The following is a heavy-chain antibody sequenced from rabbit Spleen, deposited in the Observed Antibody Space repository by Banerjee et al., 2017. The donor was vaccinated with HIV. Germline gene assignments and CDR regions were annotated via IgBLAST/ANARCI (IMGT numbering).Heavy chain of an antibody. V-gene: IGHV1S40*01. CDR3: ARDTGSSFSSYGMDL. J-gene: IGHJ6*01. Sequence: QSLEESGGDLVKPGASLTLTCIASGVSFSGNSYMCWVRQAPGKGLEWIVCIDTDSSGFTYFASLAKGRFTISKTSSTTVTLQRTSLTAADTATYFCARDTGSSFSSYGMDLWGPGTLVTVS. D-gene: IGHD8-1*01. CDR1: GVSFSGNSY. CDR2: IDTDSSGFT.